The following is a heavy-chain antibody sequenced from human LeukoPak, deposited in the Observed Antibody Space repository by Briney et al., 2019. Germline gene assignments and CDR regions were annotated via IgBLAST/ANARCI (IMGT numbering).Heavy chain of an antibody. D-gene: IGHD3-22*01. CDR2: IYPGDSDT. V-gene: IGHV5-51*01. J-gene: IGHJ4*02. Sequence: GESLKISCKGSGYSFTSYWIGWVRQMPGKGLAWMGIIYPGDSDTRYSPSFQGQVTISADKSISTAYLQWSSLKASDTAMYYCARHVGYYDSSGLLDYWGQGTLVTVSS. CDR3: ARHVGYYDSSGLLDY. CDR1: GYSFTSYW.